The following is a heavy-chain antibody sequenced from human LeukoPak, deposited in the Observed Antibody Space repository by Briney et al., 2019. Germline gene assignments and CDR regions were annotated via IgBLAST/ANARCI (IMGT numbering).Heavy chain of an antibody. J-gene: IGHJ4*02. Sequence: PGGTLRLSCAASGFTFSSYAMNWVRQAPGKGLEWVSVIYSGGSTYYADSVKGRFTISRDNSKNTLYLQMNSLRVEDTSVYYCARAGIPGAGDYWGQGTLVTVSS. D-gene: IGHD2-2*01. CDR2: IYSGGST. CDR3: ARAGIPGAGDY. V-gene: IGHV3-66*01. CDR1: GFTFSSYA.